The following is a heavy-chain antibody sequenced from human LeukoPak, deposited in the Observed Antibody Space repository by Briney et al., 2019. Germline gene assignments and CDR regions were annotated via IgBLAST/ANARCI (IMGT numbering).Heavy chain of an antibody. CDR1: GGSIRSSYYY. Sequence: SETLSLTCTVSGGSIRSSYYYWGWVRQPPGKGLEWIGSIYDSGSTYYNPSLKSRVTISVDTSKNQFSLKLNSVTAADTAVYYCARGATSSSWFVWYYFDYWGQGTLVTVSS. V-gene: IGHV4-39*01. J-gene: IGHJ4*02. CDR2: IYDSGST. CDR3: ARGATSSSWFVWYYFDY. D-gene: IGHD6-13*01.